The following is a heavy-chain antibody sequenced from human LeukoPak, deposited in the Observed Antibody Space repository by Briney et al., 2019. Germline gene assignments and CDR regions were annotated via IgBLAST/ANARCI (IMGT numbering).Heavy chain of an antibody. D-gene: IGHD3-9*01. Sequence: GGSLRLSCVASGFTFSNYAMNWVRQAPGKGLEWVSAIVGSGGTTYYADYVQGRFTISRDNSKNTLFQQMNSLRAEETAVYYCAKWGDYDILTGYYDSDYWGQGTLVTVSS. V-gene: IGHV3-23*01. CDR1: GFTFSNYA. CDR2: IVGSGGTT. J-gene: IGHJ4*02. CDR3: AKWGDYDILTGYYDSDY.